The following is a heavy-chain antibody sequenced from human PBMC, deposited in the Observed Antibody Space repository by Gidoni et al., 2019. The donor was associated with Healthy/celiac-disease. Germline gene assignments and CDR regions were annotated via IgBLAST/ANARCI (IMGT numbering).Heavy chain of an antibody. CDR3: ARKVSLWFGATFDY. Sequence: EVHLVESGGGLVQPGWSLRLSCAASGFTFSSYWMHWVRQAPGKGLVWVSRSNSDGSSTSYADSVKGRFTNSRDNAKNTLYLQMNSLRAEDTAVYYCARKVSLWFGATFDYWGQGTLVTVSS. CDR1: GFTFSSYW. D-gene: IGHD3-10*01. J-gene: IGHJ4*02. CDR2: SNSDGSST. V-gene: IGHV3-74*01.